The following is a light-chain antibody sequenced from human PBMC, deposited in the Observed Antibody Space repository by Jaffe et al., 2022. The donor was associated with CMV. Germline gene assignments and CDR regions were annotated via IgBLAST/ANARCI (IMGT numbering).Light chain of an antibody. CDR1: QSISNH. CDR3: HQSHTLPQT. Sequence: DIQMTQSPSSLSASVGDRVTITCRASQSISNHLNWYQQKPGKAPIVVIYAASNLQSGVPSRFRGSGSGTDFTLTINSLQPEDFATYYCHQSHTLPQTFGQGTEVEI. CDR2: AAS. J-gene: IGKJ2*01. V-gene: IGKV1-39*01.